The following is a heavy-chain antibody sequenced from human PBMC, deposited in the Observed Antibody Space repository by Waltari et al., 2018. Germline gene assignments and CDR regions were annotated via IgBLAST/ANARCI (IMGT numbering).Heavy chain of an antibody. D-gene: IGHD2-2*01. CDR2: IIPIFAAA. CDR3: ARVGCRSTSCLNAGY. J-gene: IGHJ4*02. Sequence: QVQLVQSGAEVKKPGSSVKVSCKASGGTFSSYAISWVRQAPGQGLEWMGGIIPIFAAANYAQKFQGRVTITADESTSTAYMELSSLRSEDTAVYYCARVGCRSTSCLNAGYWGQGTLVTVSS. V-gene: IGHV1-69*01. CDR1: GGTFSSYA.